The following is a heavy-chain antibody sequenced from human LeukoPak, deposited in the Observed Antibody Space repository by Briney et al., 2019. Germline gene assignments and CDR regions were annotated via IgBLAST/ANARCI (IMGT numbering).Heavy chain of an antibody. D-gene: IGHD4/OR15-4a*01. CDR3: ARGYGENYLNY. J-gene: IGHJ4*02. CDR2: IRYDGSDK. CDR1: GFAFNSYA. Sequence: GGSLRLSCEASGFAFNSYAMHWVRQVPGKGLQWVAFIRYDGSDKYYADSVKGRFTISRDNSKNTLYLQLNSLIPDDMAVYYCARGYGENYLNYWGQGTLVTVST. V-gene: IGHV3-30*02.